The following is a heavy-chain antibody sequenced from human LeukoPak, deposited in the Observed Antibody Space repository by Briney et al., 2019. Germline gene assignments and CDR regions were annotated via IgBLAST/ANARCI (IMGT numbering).Heavy chain of an antibody. J-gene: IGHJ4*02. CDR1: GYTFTGIS. V-gene: IGHV1-2*02. Sequence: ASVKVSCKASGYTFTGISMHWVRQAPGQGLEWMGWINPNSGATNYAQEFQGRVTMTRDTSISTAYMELSSLTSDDTAVYYCARYYFASGSYRHFDCWGQGTLVTVSS. CDR2: INPNSGAT. D-gene: IGHD3-10*01. CDR3: ARYYFASGSYRHFDC.